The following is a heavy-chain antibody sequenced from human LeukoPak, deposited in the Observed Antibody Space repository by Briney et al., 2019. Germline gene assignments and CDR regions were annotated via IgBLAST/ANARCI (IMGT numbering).Heavy chain of an antibody. CDR3: ARVANYDILTGYYGRDNAYYFDY. V-gene: IGHV3-53*01. CDR1: GFTVSSNY. Sequence: GGSLRLSCAASGFTVSSNYMSWVRQAPGKGLEWVSVIYSGGSTYYADSVKGRFTISRDNSKNTLYLQMNSLRAEDTAVYYCARVANYDILTGYYGRDNAYYFDYWGQGTLVTVSS. J-gene: IGHJ4*02. D-gene: IGHD3-9*01. CDR2: IYSGGST.